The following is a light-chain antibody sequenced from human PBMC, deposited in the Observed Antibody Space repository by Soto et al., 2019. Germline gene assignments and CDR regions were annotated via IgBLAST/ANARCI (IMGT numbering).Light chain of an antibody. Sequence: DIVLTQTPLSSPVTLGQPASISCRSSQSLVHSAGNTYLSWLHQRPGQPPRLLIDKVSNRFSGVPDRFSGSGAGTDFTLKISRVEAEDVGVYFCMQATQYRPYSFGQGTKLEIK. V-gene: IGKV2-24*01. CDR1: QSLVHSAGNTY. CDR2: KVS. J-gene: IGKJ2*01. CDR3: MQATQYRPYS.